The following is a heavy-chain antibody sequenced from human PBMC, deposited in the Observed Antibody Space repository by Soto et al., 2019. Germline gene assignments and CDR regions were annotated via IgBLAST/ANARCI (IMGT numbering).Heavy chain of an antibody. CDR3: ARGSVASGFWDLDY. Sequence: QVQLVQSGAEVKKPGASLKVSCKASGYTFTRYDINWVRQATGQGLEWMGWMNPNSGNTGYAQKFQRSVTMTRTTSISTAYMELSSLRSEDTAVYYCARGSVASGFWDLDYWGQGTLVTVSS. CDR2: MNPNSGNT. V-gene: IGHV1-8*01. J-gene: IGHJ4*02. D-gene: IGHD6-19*01. CDR1: GYTFTRYD.